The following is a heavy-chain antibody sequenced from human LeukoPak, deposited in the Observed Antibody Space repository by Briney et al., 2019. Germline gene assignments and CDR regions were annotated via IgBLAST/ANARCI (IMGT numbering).Heavy chain of an antibody. V-gene: IGHV3-11*01. J-gene: IGHJ3*02. CDR1: GFTFSDYY. CDR3: AVVPAANPGPGDAFDI. Sequence: PGGSLRLSCAASGFTFSDYYMNWIRQAPGKGLEWISYISSSDSPISYADSVKGRFTISRDNAKNSLYLQMNSLRAEDTAVYYCAVVPAANPGPGDAFDIWGQGTMVTVSS. D-gene: IGHD2-2*01. CDR2: ISSSDSPI.